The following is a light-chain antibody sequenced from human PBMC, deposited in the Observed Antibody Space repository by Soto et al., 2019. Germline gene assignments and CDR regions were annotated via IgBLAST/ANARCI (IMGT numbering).Light chain of an antibody. J-gene: IGLJ1*01. CDR2: EVS. CDR1: GSDVGDSSH. V-gene: IGLV2-11*01. Sequence: QSALTQPRSVSGSPGQSVTISCTATGSDVGDSSHVSWYQLHPGKAPKLMIYEVSNRPSGVSNRFSGSKSGNTASLTISGLQAEDETDYYCFSYTSSGTYVFGTGTKLTVL. CDR3: FSYTSSGTYV.